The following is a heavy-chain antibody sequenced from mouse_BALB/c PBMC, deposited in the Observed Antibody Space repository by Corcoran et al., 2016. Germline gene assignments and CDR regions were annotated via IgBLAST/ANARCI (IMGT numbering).Heavy chain of an antibody. D-gene: IGHD2-4*01. V-gene: IGHV1-39*01. Sequence: EIQLQQTGPELVKPGASVKISCKASGYSFTDYIMLWVKQSHGKSLEWIGNINPYYGSTSYNLKFKGKATLTVDKSSSTAYMQLNSLTSEDSAVYYCARSGNDYDGYYYAMDYWGQGTSVTVSS. CDR1: GYSFTDYI. J-gene: IGHJ4*01. CDR2: INPYYGST. CDR3: ARSGNDYDGYYYAMDY.